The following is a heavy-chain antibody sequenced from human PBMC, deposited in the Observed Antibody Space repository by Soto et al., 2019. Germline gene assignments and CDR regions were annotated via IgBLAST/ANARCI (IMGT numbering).Heavy chain of an antibody. CDR1: GASITNYY. CDR3: TRDRNPSQLFY. CDR2: IFSSGST. V-gene: IGHV4-59*01. Sequence: PSETLSLTCTVSGASITNYYYTWIRQPPGKGLEWIGNIFSSGSTNYNPSLKSRVTISIDTSKSQFSLNLNSVTAADTAVYYCTRDRNPSQLFYWGQGALVTVSS. J-gene: IGHJ4*02.